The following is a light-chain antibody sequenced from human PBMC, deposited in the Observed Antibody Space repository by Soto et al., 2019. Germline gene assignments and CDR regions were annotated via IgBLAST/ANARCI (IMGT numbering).Light chain of an antibody. CDR3: QQANSFPIT. CDR1: QDISSW. Sequence: DIQMTQSPSSVSASVGDTVTITCRASQDISSWLAWFQQKPGEAPKLLIYAASNLQSGVPSRFSGSGSGTDFTLTISSLQPEDFASYFCQQANSFPITFGQGTRLDIK. CDR2: AAS. J-gene: IGKJ5*01. V-gene: IGKV1-12*01.